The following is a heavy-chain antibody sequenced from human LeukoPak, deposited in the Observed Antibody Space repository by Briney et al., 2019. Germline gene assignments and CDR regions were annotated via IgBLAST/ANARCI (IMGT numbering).Heavy chain of an antibody. D-gene: IGHD2-2*01. V-gene: IGHV3-30*18. CDR2: ISYDGRNK. J-gene: IGHJ4*02. CDR3: AKGPLRGTAAAIDY. Sequence: GGSLRLSCAASGFTFNNHGMHWVRQAPGKGLEWVAVISYDGRNKHYPDSVKGRFTISRDISTDTLWLQMDSLRTEDTAVYYCAKGPLRGTAAAIDYWGQGTLVTVSS. CDR1: GFTFNNHG.